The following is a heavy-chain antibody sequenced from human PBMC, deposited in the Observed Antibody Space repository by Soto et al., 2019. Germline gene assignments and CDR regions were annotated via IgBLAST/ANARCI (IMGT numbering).Heavy chain of an antibody. Sequence: SETLSLTCTVSGGSISSSSYYWGWIRQPPGKGLEWIGSIYYSGSTYYNPSLKSRVTISVDTSKNQFSLKLSSVTAADTAVYYCATQYSNLSGWFDPWGQGTLVTVSS. CDR1: GGSISSSSYY. V-gene: IGHV4-39*01. CDR2: IYYSGST. J-gene: IGHJ5*02. D-gene: IGHD6-13*01. CDR3: ATQYSNLSGWFDP.